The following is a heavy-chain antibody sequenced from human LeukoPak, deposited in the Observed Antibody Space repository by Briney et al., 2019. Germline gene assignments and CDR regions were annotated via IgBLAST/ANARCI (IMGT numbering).Heavy chain of an antibody. D-gene: IGHD2-8*01. CDR2: IVPKSGGT. CDR1: GYTFTDYY. CDR3: ARVWRCADGVCPDVFES. V-gene: IGHV1-2*02. J-gene: IGHJ4*02. Sequence: ASVKVSCKASGYTFTDYYIHWVRQAPGQGLEWMGWIVPKSGGTHYAQNFQGRVTMTRDTSINTAYLDLRSLRSDDTAVYYCARVWRCADGVCPDVFESWGQGTLVTVSS.